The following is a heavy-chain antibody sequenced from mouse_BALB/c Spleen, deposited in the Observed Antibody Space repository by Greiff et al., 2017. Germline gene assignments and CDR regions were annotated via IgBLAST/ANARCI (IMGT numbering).Heavy chain of an antibody. CDR3: ATGGYGSSPWFAY. Sequence: EVQGVESGPGLVKPSQSLSLTCTVSGYSITSDYAWNWIRQFPGNKLEWMGYISYSGSTSYNPSLKSRISITRDTSKSQFYLQLDSVTTEDTATYYCATGGYGSSPWFAYWGQGTLVTVSA. CDR1: GYSITSDYA. J-gene: IGHJ3*01. V-gene: IGHV3-2*02. D-gene: IGHD1-1*01. CDR2: ISYSGST.